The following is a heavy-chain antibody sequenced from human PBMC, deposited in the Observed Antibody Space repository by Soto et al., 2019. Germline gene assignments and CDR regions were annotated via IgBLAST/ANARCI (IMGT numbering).Heavy chain of an antibody. V-gene: IGHV1-18*01. CDR1: GYTFTRYG. D-gene: IGHD2-2*01. CDR3: ARWKDIVLVTDF. Sequence: QVQLVQSGAEVKKPGASVKVSCKTSGYTFTRYGISWVRQAPGQGLEWMGWISAYNGNTNHAQKLQGRVTMTTDTSTSTAYIELRSLRTDDTAVYYCARWKDIVLVTDFWGQGTLVTVSS. J-gene: IGHJ4*02. CDR2: ISAYNGNT.